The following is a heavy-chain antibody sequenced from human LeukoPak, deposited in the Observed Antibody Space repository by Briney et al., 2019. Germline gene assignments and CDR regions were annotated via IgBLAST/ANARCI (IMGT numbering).Heavy chain of an antibody. CDR2: ISSSGSAI. D-gene: IGHD3-22*01. CDR1: GFTFSNYE. J-gene: IGHJ4*02. Sequence: PGGSLRLSCAVSGFTFSNYEMNWVRQAPGKGLEWVSYISSSGSAIYYADSVKGRFTISRDNAKKSVYLQMNSLRAEDTAVYYCARDNYDSSGFYHLFDYWGQGTLVTVSS. V-gene: IGHV3-48*03. CDR3: ARDNYDSSGFYHLFDY.